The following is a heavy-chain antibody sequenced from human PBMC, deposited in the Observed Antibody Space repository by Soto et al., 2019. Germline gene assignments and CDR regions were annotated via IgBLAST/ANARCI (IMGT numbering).Heavy chain of an antibody. CDR3: VRDSPTFGIVTSYAFDI. J-gene: IGHJ3*02. CDR2: ITSTASTI. CDR1: GFTFSRYS. V-gene: IGHV3-48*02. D-gene: IGHD3-3*01. Sequence: GGSLRLSCAASGFTFSRYSFNWVHQAPGRGLEWVSYITSTASTIYYADSVKGRFTISRDDAKNSLYLQMNSLRDEDTAVYYCVRDSPTFGIVTSYAFDIWGQGTMVTVSS.